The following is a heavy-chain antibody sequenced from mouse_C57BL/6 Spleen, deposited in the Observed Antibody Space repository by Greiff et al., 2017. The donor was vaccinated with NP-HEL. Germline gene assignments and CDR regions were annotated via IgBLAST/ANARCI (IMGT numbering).Heavy chain of an antibody. CDR1: GYTFTSYW. CDR2: IDPSDSYT. J-gene: IGHJ4*01. V-gene: IGHV1-69*01. D-gene: IGHD1-1*01. Sequence: QVQLQQSGAELVMPGASAKLSCKASGYTFTSYWMHWVKQRPGQGLEWIGEIDPSDSYTNYNQKFKGKSTLTVDKSSSTAYMQLSSLTSEDSAVYYCARSHGSSHYYAMDYWGQGTSVTVSS. CDR3: ARSHGSSHYYAMDY.